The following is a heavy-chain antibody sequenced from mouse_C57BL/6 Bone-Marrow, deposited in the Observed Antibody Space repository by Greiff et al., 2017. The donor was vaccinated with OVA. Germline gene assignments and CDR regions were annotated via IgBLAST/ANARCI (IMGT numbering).Heavy chain of an antibody. CDR3: ARYGTTVDAMDY. CDR2: IRNKANGYTT. J-gene: IGHJ4*01. V-gene: IGHV7-3*01. D-gene: IGHD1-1*01. CDR1: GFTFTDYY. Sequence: EVQGVESGGGLVQPGGSLSLSCAASGFTFTDYYMSWVRQPPGKALEWLGFIRNKANGYTTEYSASVKGRFTISRDNSQSILYLQMNALRAEDSATYYCARYGTTVDAMDYWGQGTSVTVSS.